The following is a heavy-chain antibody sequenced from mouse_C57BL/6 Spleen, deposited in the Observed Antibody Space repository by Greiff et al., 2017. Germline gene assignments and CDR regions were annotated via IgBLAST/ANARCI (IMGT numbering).Heavy chain of an antibody. V-gene: IGHV5-17*01. Sequence: EVHLVESGGGLVKPGGSLTLSCAASGFTFSDYGMHWVRQAPEQGLEWVAYISSGSSTIYYADTVKGRFTISRDNAKNTLFLQMTSLRAEDTAMYYCARNYGSSYPPFDYWGQGTTLTVSS. CDR3: ARNYGSSYPPFDY. D-gene: IGHD1-1*01. CDR2: ISSGSSTI. J-gene: IGHJ2*01. CDR1: GFTFSDYG.